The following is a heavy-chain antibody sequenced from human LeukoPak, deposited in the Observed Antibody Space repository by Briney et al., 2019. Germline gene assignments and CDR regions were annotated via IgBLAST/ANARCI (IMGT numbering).Heavy chain of an antibody. V-gene: IGHV1-69*04. J-gene: IGHJ4*02. CDR2: IIPILGIA. Sequence: SVTVSFTASGGTFSSYAISWVRQAPGQGLEWMGRIIPILGIANYAQKFQGRVTITADKSTSTAYMELSSLRSEATAVYYCARADDYGDYEGCWGQGTLVTVSS. CDR3: ARADDYGDYEGC. CDR1: GGTFSSYA. D-gene: IGHD4-17*01.